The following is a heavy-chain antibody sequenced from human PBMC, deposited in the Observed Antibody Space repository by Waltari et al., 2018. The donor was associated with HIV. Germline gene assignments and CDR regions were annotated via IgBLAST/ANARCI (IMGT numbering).Heavy chain of an antibody. CDR1: GFNFRNFA. CDR2: LSGMGSTA. Sequence: EVQLLESGGGLVQPGGSLRLSCAASGFNFRNFAMSWVRKAPGKGGEWSSALSGMGSTASYADDVKGPFTISRDFSNNTLFLQMNNLRADDTAVYFCAKSMRDLRPSAFDVWGQGTMVAISS. D-gene: IGHD2-8*01. CDR3: AKSMRDLRPSAFDV. V-gene: IGHV3-23*01. J-gene: IGHJ3*01.